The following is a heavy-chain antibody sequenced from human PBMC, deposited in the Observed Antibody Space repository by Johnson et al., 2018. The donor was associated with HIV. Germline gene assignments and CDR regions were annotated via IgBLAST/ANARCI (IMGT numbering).Heavy chain of an antibody. V-gene: IGHV3-66*01. CDR3: AKGPAAVFGLVAEI. CDR2: IYSDGTT. J-gene: IGHJ3*02. D-gene: IGHD3/OR15-3a*01. Sequence: VQLVESGGGLVQPGGSLRLSCAVSAFSVSSNYMSWVRQAPGKGLEWVSVIYSDGTTYYADSVKGRFTISRDTSKNTMYLQMNSLRVDDTAVYDCAKGPAAVFGLVAEIWGQGTKVTVSS. CDR1: AFSVSSNY.